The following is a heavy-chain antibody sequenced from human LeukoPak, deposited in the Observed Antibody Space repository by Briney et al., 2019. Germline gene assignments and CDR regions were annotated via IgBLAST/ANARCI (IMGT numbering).Heavy chain of an antibody. CDR2: IYDSGIT. CDR1: GGSISSSTYY. Sequence: PSETLSLTCTVSGGSISSSTYYWGWIRQPPGKGLEWIGSIYDSGITYYNPSLKSRVTISVDTSKNQFSLKLSSVTAADTAVYYCARDLSNFRSGYFNWFDPWGQGTLVTVSS. CDR3: ARDLSNFRSGYFNWFDP. D-gene: IGHD3-3*01. V-gene: IGHV4-39*07. J-gene: IGHJ5*02.